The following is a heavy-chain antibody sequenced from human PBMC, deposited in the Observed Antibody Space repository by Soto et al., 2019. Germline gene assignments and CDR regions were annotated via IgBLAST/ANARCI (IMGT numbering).Heavy chain of an antibody. J-gene: IGHJ3*02. Sequence: ETLSLTCAVYGGSFSGYYWSWIRQPPGKGLEWIGEINHSGSTNYNPSLKSRVTISVDTSKNQFSLKLSSVTAADTAVYYCARENIPGSVAFDIWGQGTMVTVSS. CDR3: ARENIPGSVAFDI. V-gene: IGHV4-34*01. D-gene: IGHD4-17*01. CDR2: INHSGST. CDR1: GGSFSGYY.